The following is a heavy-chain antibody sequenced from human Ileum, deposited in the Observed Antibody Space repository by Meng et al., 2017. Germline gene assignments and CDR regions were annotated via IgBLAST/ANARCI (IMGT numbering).Heavy chain of an antibody. CDR1: SGSFTNNHHY. V-gene: IGHV4-39*01. CDR3: ARRAHYGDPPR. Sequence: QLRLQESGPGLVKPSETLSLTCSVSSGSFTNNHHYWVWVRRPPGKGLEWIGSIYYGGSTYYNPSLKSRVTISVDTSTNQFSLKLISVTAADTAVYYCARRAHYGDPPRWGQGTLVTVSS. CDR2: IYYGGST. D-gene: IGHD4-17*01. J-gene: IGHJ4*02.